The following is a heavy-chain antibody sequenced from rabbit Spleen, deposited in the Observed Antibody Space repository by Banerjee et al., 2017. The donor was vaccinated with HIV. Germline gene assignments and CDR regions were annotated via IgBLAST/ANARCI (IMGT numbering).Heavy chain of an antibody. CDR1: GFSFGSNDY. CDR3: ARDTASSFSSYGMDL. Sequence: QSLEESGGDLVKPGASLTVTCTASGFSFGSNDYMCWVRQAPGKGLEWIGCIYSGRSAYTYYATWATGRFTISKTSSTTVTLQVTRLTAADTATYFCARDTASSFSSYGMDLWGPGTLVTV. CDR2: IYSGRSAYT. D-gene: IGHD8-1*01. V-gene: IGHV1S40*01. J-gene: IGHJ6*01.